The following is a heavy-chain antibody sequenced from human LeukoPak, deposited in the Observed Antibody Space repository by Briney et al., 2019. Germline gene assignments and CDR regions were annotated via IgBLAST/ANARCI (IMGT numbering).Heavy chain of an antibody. CDR2: IYPGDSDT. CDR1: GSIFTSYW. J-gene: IGHJ4*02. Sequence: KRGESLQISCKGSGSIFTSYWIGWVRQLPGKGLEWMGIIYPGDSDTRYSPSFQGQVTISADKSISTAYLQWSSLKASDTAMYYCARHWRSGSFDYWGQGTLVTVSA. V-gene: IGHV5-51*01. D-gene: IGHD6-19*01. CDR3: ARHWRSGSFDY.